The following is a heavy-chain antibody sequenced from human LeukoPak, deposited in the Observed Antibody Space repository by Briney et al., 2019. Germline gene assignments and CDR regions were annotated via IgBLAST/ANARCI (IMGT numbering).Heavy chain of an antibody. CDR3: AKVGQNYDILTYYFDY. CDR1: GFTFSSYD. J-gene: IGHJ4*02. D-gene: IGHD3-9*01. Sequence: GGSLRLSCAVSGFTFSSYDMSWVRQAPGKGLEWVSGISGSGGSTYYADSVKGRFTLSRDTPKNALYLQMNSLRVEDTAVYYCAKVGQNYDILTYYFDYWGQGTLVTVSS. CDR2: ISGSGGST. V-gene: IGHV3-23*01.